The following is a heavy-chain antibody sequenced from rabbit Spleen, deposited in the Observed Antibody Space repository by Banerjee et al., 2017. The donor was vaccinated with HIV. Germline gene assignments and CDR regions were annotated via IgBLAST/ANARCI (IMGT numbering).Heavy chain of an antibody. CDR1: RFDFSTYS. J-gene: IGHJ4*01. Sequence: QELVESGGGLVQPGGSLKLSCKASRFDFSTYSMSWVRQAPGKGLEWIGYIVPIFGVTYYATWVNGRFTISRDNARNTVDLRINSLTAADTATYFCARDYSSGWDLWGPGTLVTVS. CDR3: ARDYSSGWDL. CDR2: IVPIFGVT. V-gene: IGHV1S7*01. D-gene: IGHD4-1*01.